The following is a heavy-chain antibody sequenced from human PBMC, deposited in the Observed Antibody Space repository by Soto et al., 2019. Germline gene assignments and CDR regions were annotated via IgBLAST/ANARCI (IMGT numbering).Heavy chain of an antibody. CDR2: IFNTGST. Sequence: QLQLQESGSGLVKPSQTLSLTCAVSGGSISSGGYSWSWIRQPPGKGLEWIGFIFNTGSTYYNPSLKSRVTISLDRSKNQFALKLSSVTAADTAVDYCARGDDFLRPFDYWGQGTLVTVSS. CDR1: GGSISSGGYS. J-gene: IGHJ4*02. D-gene: IGHD3-16*01. V-gene: IGHV4-30-2*01. CDR3: ARGDDFLRPFDY.